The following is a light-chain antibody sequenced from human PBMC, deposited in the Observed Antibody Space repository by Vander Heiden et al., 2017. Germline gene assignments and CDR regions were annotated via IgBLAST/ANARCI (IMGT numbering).Light chain of an antibody. J-gene: IGKJ1*01. V-gene: IGKV3-15*01. CDR3: QQYNNWPPWT. Sequence: EIVMTQSPATLSVSPGERATLSGRASQSVSTNLAWYQQKPGQGPRLLIFAASTRAPGVPDRISGSGSGTEFALTISSLQSEDFAVYFCQQYNNWPPWTFGQGTKVEIK. CDR1: QSVSTN. CDR2: AAS.